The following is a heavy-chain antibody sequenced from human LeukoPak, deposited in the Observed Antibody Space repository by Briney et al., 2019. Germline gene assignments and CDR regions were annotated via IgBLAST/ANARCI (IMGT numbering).Heavy chain of an antibody. V-gene: IGHV3-30*02. Sequence: GGSLRLSCAASGFTFSSYGMSWVRQAPGKGLEWVAFIRYDGSNKYYADSVKGRFTISRDNSKNTLYLQMNSLRAEDTAVYYCAKDEGYCSSTSCYNDYWGQGTLVTVSS. J-gene: IGHJ4*02. CDR3: AKDEGYCSSTSCYNDY. CDR1: GFTFSSYG. CDR2: IRYDGSNK. D-gene: IGHD2-2*02.